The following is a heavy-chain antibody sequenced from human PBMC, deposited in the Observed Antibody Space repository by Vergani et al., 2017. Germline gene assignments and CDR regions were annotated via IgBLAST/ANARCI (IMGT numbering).Heavy chain of an antibody. V-gene: IGHV3-9*01. J-gene: IGHJ4*02. Sequence: VQLVESGGGVVQPGRSLRLSCAASGFTFDDYAMHWVRQAPGKGLEWVSGISWNSGSIGYADSVKGRFTISRDNAKNSLYLQMNSLRAEDTALYYFAKSDYYDSSGYYDYWGQGTLVTVSS. D-gene: IGHD3-22*01. CDR1: GFTFDDYA. CDR3: AKSDYYDSSGYYDY. CDR2: ISWNSGSI.